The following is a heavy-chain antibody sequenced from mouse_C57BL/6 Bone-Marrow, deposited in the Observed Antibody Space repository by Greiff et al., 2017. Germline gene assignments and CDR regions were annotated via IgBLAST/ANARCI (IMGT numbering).Heavy chain of an antibody. V-gene: IGHV3-1*01. CDR2: ISYSGST. Sequence: ESGPGMVKPSQSLSLTCTVTGYSITSGYDWHWIRHFPGNKLEWMGYISYSGSTNYNPSLKSRISITHDTSKNHFFLKLNSVTTEDTATYYCARERITTVVDWYFDVWGTGTTVTVSS. J-gene: IGHJ1*03. CDR3: ARERITTVVDWYFDV. D-gene: IGHD1-1*01. CDR1: GYSITSGYD.